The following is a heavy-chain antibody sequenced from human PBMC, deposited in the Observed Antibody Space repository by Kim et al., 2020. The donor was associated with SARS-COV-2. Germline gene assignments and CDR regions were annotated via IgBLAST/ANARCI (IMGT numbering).Heavy chain of an antibody. D-gene: IGHD5-12*01. Sequence: IYAQKFQGRVTMTEDTSTDTAYMELSSLRSEDTAVYYCATTPWNIVATISWGQGTLVTVSS. J-gene: IGHJ4*02. CDR3: ATTPWNIVATIS. V-gene: IGHV1-24*01.